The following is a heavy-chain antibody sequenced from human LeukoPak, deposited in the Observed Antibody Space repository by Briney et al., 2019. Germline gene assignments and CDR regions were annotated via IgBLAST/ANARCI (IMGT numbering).Heavy chain of an antibody. Sequence: GSLRLSCAASEFTFSSYAMSWVRQAPGKGLEWVSAISASGTSTYYADSVKGRFTISRDNSKNTLYLQMNSLRAEDTAVYYCAKDFSELPEFDYWGQGTLVTVSS. CDR2: ISASGTST. CDR3: AKDFSELPEFDY. D-gene: IGHD2-15*01. J-gene: IGHJ4*02. CDR1: EFTFSSYA. V-gene: IGHV3-23*01.